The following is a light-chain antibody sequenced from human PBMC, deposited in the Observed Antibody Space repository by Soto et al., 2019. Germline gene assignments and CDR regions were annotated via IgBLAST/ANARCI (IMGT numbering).Light chain of an antibody. Sequence: QSVLTQPPSASGSPGQSVTISCTGTKNDIGVYDFVSWYQHHPGKAPRLIIYEVVQRPSGVPDRFSGSRSGNTASLTVSGLQEADEADYFCKSYAGSNTYVFGSGTKVTV. J-gene: IGLJ1*01. V-gene: IGLV2-8*01. CDR2: EVV. CDR1: KNDIGVYDF. CDR3: KSYAGSNTYV.